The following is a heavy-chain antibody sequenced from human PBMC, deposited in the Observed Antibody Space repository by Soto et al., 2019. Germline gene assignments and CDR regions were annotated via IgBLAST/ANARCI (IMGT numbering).Heavy chain of an antibody. Sequence: PSETLSLTCAVSGDSITNTNWWTWVRQPPGKGLEWIGEIYHNGRTNYNPSLKSRVTISVDTSNNYFSLRLTSLTAADTAMYYCERDRITGTTHDFDVWGQGKMVTVSS. D-gene: IGHD1-7*01. J-gene: IGHJ3*01. CDR1: GDSITNTNW. CDR3: ERDRITGTTHDFDV. CDR2: IYHNGRT. V-gene: IGHV4-4*02.